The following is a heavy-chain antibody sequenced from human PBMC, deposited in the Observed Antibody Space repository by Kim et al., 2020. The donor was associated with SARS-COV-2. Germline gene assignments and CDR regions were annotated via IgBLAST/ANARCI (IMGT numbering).Heavy chain of an antibody. CDR1: GFTFSSYA. V-gene: IGHV3-30*04. Sequence: GGSLRLSCAASGFTFSSYAMHWVRQAPGKGLEWVAVISYDGSNKYYADSVKGRFTISRDNSKNTLYLQMNSLRAEDTAVYYCARDLYYYGSGSHGAFDIWGQGTMVTVSS. J-gene: IGHJ3*02. CDR2: ISYDGSNK. D-gene: IGHD3-10*01. CDR3: ARDLYYYGSGSHGAFDI.